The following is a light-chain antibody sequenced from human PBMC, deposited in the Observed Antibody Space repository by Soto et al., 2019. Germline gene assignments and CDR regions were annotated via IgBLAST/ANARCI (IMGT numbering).Light chain of an antibody. CDR2: DVI. J-gene: IGLJ1*01. V-gene: IGLV2-11*01. CDR3: CSSAPSNTYV. Sequence: QSALTQPRSVSGSPGQSVTISCIGTSSNVGGYKCVSWYQQCPGKAPKLIIYDVIKRPSGVPDRFSGSKSGNTASLTISGLQAEDEADYYCCSSAPSNTYVFGTGTKVTVL. CDR1: SSNVGGYKC.